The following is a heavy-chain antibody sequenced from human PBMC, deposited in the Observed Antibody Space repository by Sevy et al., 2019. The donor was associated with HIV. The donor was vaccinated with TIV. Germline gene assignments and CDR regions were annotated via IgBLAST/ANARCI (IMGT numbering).Heavy chain of an antibody. J-gene: IGHJ4*02. CDR3: ARDLEFYDSGDYGPAFMPDY. CDR2: IWFDGRNT. D-gene: IGHD4-17*01. V-gene: IGHV3-33*01. CDR1: GFTFSSYG. Sequence: GGSLRLSCAASGFTFSSYGMHWVRQGPGKGLEWVAVIWFDGRNTYYADSVKGRFSISRDIDKNTLHLQMNSLRAEDTDVYYWARDLEFYDSGDYGPAFMPDYWGQGTLVTVSS.